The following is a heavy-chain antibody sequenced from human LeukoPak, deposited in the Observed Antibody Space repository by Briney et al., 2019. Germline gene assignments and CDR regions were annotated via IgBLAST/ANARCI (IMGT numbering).Heavy chain of an antibody. V-gene: IGHV3-21*01. CDR3: AREISDGTPLLLQAAAVKKGGDY. Sequence: KPGGSLRLSCAASGFTFSSYSMNWVRQAPGKGLEWVSSISSSSSYIYYADSVKGRFTISRDNAKNSLYLQMNSLRAEDTAVYYCAREISDGTPLLLQAAAVKKGGDYWGQGTLVTVSS. J-gene: IGHJ4*02. CDR1: GFTFSSYS. CDR2: ISSSSSYI. D-gene: IGHD6-13*01.